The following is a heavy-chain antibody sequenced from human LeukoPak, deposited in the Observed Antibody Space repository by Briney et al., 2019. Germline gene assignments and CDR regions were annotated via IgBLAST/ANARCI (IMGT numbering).Heavy chain of an antibody. J-gene: IGHJ6*03. V-gene: IGHV3-15*01. CDR3: TTDHQTTVSPYYYYYMDV. Sequence: PGGSLRLSCAASGFTFSSYAMHWVRQAPGKGLEWVGRIKSKIDGGTTDYAAPVKGRFTISRDDSKNTLYLQMNSLKTEDTAVYYCTTDHQTTVSPYYYYYMDVWGKGTTVTVSS. CDR1: GFTFSSYA. CDR2: IKSKIDGGTT. D-gene: IGHD4-11*01.